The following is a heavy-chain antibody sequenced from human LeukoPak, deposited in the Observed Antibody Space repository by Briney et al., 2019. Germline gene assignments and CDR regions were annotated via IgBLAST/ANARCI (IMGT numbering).Heavy chain of an antibody. V-gene: IGHV3-15*01. CDR2: INSKTDGGTT. J-gene: IGHJ4*02. Sequence: GGSLRLSCAASGFTLSNAWMTRVRQAPGKGLEWVGRINSKTDGGTTDYAAPVKGRFTISRDDSKNTVYLQMNSLKTEDTAVYYCTTGQWLVRNYWGQGTLVIVSS. D-gene: IGHD6-19*01. CDR1: GFTLSNAW. CDR3: TTGQWLVRNY.